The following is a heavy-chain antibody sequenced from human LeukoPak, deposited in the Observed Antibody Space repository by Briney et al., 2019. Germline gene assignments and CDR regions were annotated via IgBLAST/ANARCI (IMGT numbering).Heavy chain of an antibody. CDR1: GFTFSSYS. CDR2: ISSSSSTV. CDR3: AKGSEQWLLCPVGY. J-gene: IGHJ4*02. V-gene: IGHV3-48*01. D-gene: IGHD6-19*01. Sequence: GGSLRLSCAASGFTFSSYSMNWVRQAPGKGLEWVSYISSSSSTVYYADSVKGRFTISRDNAKNSLYLQMNSLRAEDTAVYYCAKGSEQWLLCPVGYWGQGTLVTVSS.